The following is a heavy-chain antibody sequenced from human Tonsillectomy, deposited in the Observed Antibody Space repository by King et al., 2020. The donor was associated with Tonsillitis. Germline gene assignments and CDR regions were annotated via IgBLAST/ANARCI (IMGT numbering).Heavy chain of an antibody. CDR2: IRSKANSYAT. CDR1: VFTFSGAA. D-gene: IGHD4-17*01. J-gene: IGHJ6*02. V-gene: IGHV3-73*02. Sequence: VQLVESGGGLVQPGGSLTLSCAASVFTFSGAAMHWVRQASGKGLEWVGLIRSKANSYATVYAASVNGRFTVSRDDSKQTSYLQVNSLKTEDTAVYYCTRGGDYDSGYYYGMDVWGQGTTVTVSS. CDR3: TRGGDYDSGYYYGMDV.